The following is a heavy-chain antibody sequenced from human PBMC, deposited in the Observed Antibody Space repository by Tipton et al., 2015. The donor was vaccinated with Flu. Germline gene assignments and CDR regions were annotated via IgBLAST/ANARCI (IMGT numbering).Heavy chain of an antibody. J-gene: IGHJ4*02. CDR2: IYYSGST. CDR3: ARSGAQQPALGIDY. Sequence: TLSLTCTVSGGSISSYYWSWIRQPPGKGLEWIGYIYYSGSTNYNPSLKSRVTISVDTSKNQFSLKLSSVTAADTAVYYCARSGAQQPALGIDYWGQGTLVSVSS. D-gene: IGHD6-13*01. CDR1: GGSISSYY. V-gene: IGHV4-59*01.